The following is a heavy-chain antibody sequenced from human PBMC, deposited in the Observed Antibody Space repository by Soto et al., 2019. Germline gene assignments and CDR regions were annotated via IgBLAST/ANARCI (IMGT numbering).Heavy chain of an antibody. J-gene: IGHJ4*02. CDR1: GGSISSGDYY. CDR3: ARGGYYDSSGYWMFDY. CDR2: IYYSGST. D-gene: IGHD3-22*01. V-gene: IGHV4-30-4*01. Sequence: SETLSLTCTVSGGSISSGDYYWSWIRQPPGKGLEWIGYIYYSGSTYYNPSLKSRVTISVDTSKNQFSLKLSSVTAADTDVYYCARGGYYDSSGYWMFDYWGQGTLVTVSS.